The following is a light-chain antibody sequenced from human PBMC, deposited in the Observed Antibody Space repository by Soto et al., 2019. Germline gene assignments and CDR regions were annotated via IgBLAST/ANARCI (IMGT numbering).Light chain of an antibody. J-gene: IGKJ1*01. V-gene: IGKV1-5*03. CDR1: QSINNW. CDR2: QVS. CDR3: QQYNTVWT. Sequence: GDRVTITCRASQSINNWLAWYQQRPGKAPQLLIYQVSTLQSGVPSRFSGSGSGTEFTLTISSLQPDDFATYYCQQYNTVWTFGQGTKVEIK.